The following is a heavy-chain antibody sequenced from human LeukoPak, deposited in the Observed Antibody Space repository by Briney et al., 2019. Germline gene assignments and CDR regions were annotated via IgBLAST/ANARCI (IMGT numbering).Heavy chain of an antibody. Sequence: PSETLSLACTVSGGSISTSSYYWGWIRQPPGKGLEWIGTIYYSGSTYYNPSLKSRVTISVDTSKNQFSLKLSSVTAADTAVYYCAAVVVPAAPPRNLDYWGQGTLVTVSS. V-gene: IGHV4-39*07. D-gene: IGHD2-2*01. CDR2: IYYSGST. CDR1: GGSISTSSYY. CDR3: AAVVVPAAPPRNLDY. J-gene: IGHJ4*02.